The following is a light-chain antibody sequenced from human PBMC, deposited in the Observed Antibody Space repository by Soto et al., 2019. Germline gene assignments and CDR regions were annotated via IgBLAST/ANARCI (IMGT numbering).Light chain of an antibody. CDR1: QSVNSVY. CDR2: GAS. J-gene: IGKJ3*01. Sequence: EIVLTQSPGTLSLSPGERASLSCRADQSVNSVYLAWYQHKPGQAPRLLIYGASNRATGIPARFSGSGSGTDFTLTISRLEPEDFAVYYCQQYGSSLFGPGTKVDIK. V-gene: IGKV3-20*01. CDR3: QQYGSSL.